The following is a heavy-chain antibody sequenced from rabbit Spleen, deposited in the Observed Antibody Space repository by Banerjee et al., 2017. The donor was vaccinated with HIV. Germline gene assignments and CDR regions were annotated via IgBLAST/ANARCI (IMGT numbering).Heavy chain of an antibody. J-gene: IGHJ4*02. D-gene: IGHD2-1*01. Sequence: QSVEESGGRLVTPGTPLTLTCTVSGFSLSSYAVSWVRQAPGKGLEWIGIITSSGRTYYASWAKGRFTISKTSTTVDLKSTSPTTEDTATYFCARGFDDYGDYPAYNIWGPGTLVTVS. CDR2: ITSSGRT. V-gene: IGHV1S69*01. CDR3: ARGFDDYGDYPAYNI. CDR1: GFSLSSYA.